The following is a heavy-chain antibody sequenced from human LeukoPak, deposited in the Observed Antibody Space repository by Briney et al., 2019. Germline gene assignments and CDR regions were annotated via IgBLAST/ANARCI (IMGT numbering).Heavy chain of an antibody. J-gene: IGHJ4*02. CDR2: LNPSGGSS. Sequence: ASVKVSCKASGYTVTSYYMHWVRQAPGQGLEWMAILNPSGGSSNYAQKFQGRATLTRATSTGTVYMELRSLRSDDTAVYYCARDAEQLVSYFDYWGQGTLVTVSS. CDR1: GYTVTSYY. V-gene: IGHV1-46*01. D-gene: IGHD6-6*01. CDR3: ARDAEQLVSYFDY.